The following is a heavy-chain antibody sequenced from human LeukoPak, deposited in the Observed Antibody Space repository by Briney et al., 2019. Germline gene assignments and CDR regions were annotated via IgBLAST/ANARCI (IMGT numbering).Heavy chain of an antibody. CDR1: GFTFSSYG. J-gene: IGHJ6*03. Sequence: GRSLRLSCAASGFTFSSYGMHWVRQAPGKGLEWVAFIRYDGSNKYYADSVKGRFTISRDNSKNTLYLQMNSLRAEDTAVYYCAKVTRRGEDIVVVPTYYYYYMDVWGKGTTVTVSS. CDR2: IRYDGSNK. D-gene: IGHD2-2*01. V-gene: IGHV3-30*02. CDR3: AKVTRRGEDIVVVPTYYYYYMDV.